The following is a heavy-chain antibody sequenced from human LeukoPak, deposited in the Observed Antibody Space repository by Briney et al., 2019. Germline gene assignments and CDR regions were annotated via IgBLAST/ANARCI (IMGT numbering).Heavy chain of an antibody. Sequence: SETLSLTCTVSGGSISSSNYYWGWIRQPPGKGLEWIGSMYHSGSTHYNPSLKSRVTISVDTTKNQFFLKLSSETAADTAVYYCATITFGGVKGSYYFDYWGQGTLVTVSS. CDR2: MYHSGST. V-gene: IGHV4-39*01. D-gene: IGHD3-16*01. CDR3: ATITFGGVKGSYYFDY. CDR1: GGSISSSNYY. J-gene: IGHJ4*02.